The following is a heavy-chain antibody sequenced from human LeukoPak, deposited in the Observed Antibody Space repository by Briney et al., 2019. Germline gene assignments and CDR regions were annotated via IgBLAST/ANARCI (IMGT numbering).Heavy chain of an antibody. CDR2: INDSGST. CDR1: GFTFSNYE. J-gene: IGHJ6*03. V-gene: IGHV4-34*01. CDR3: ARLIGSTIGNYYYYMDV. Sequence: GSLRLSCAASGFTFSNYEMNWVRQPPGKGLEWIGEINDSGSTKYNPSLKSRVTISVDTSKNQFSLKLSSVTAADTAVYYCARLIGSTIGNYYYYMDVWGKGTTVTVSS. D-gene: IGHD1-1*01.